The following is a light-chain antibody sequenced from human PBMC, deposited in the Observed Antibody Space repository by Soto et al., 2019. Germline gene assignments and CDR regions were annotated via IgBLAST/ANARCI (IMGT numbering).Light chain of an antibody. CDR3: QQYGSSPWT. V-gene: IGKV3-20*01. CDR1: QNVSSSY. Sequence: NLLTQSPGPPSFFSGEKNNPSRRANQNVSSSYLAWYQQKPGQAPRLLIYGASSRATGIPDRFSGSGSGTDFTLTISRLEPEDFAVYYCQQYGSSPWTFGQGTKVDIK. J-gene: IGKJ1*01. CDR2: GAS.